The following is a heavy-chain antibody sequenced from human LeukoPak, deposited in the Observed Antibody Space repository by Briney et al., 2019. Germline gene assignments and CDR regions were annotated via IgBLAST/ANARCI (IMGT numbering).Heavy chain of an antibody. Sequence: SVKVSCKVSGYTLTQLSMHWVRQAPGKGLEWMGGFDPEDGETIYAQKFQGRVTMTEDTSTDTAYMELSSLRSQDTAVYYCATDPGADSNYAYWGQGTLVTVSS. D-gene: IGHD4-11*01. CDR2: FDPEDGET. J-gene: IGHJ4*02. CDR1: GYTLTQLS. V-gene: IGHV1-24*01. CDR3: ATDPGADSNYAY.